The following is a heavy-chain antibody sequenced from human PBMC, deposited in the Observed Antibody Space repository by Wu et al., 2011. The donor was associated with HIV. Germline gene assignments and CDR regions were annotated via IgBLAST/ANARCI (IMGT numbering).Heavy chain of an antibody. CDR3: ARSVMYSSSWYPDVYYYYGMDV. CDR1: GYTFSGYY. CDR2: VDPNSGGT. J-gene: IGHJ6*02. V-gene: IGHV1-2*02. D-gene: IGHD6-13*01. Sequence: QVQLVQTGAEVKKPGASVKVSCKASGYTFSGYYIHWVRQAPGEGLEWMGWVDPNSGGTHYEQKFQGRVTMTRDTYTSTVYMELSSLRSEDTAVYYCARSVMYSSSWYPDVYYYYGMDVWGQGTTVTVSS.